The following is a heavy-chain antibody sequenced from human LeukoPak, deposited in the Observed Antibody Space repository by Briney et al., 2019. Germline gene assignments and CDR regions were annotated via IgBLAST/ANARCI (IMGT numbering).Heavy chain of an antibody. V-gene: IGHV3-23*01. CDR3: TYSSSWYWFDY. D-gene: IGHD6-13*01. CDR2: ISGSGGST. J-gene: IGHJ4*02. CDR1: GFTFSSYA. Sequence: GGSLRLSCAASGFTFSSYAMRWVRQAPGKGMEWVSSISGSGGSTYYADSVKGRFTISRDNSKNTLYLQINSLRAEDTAVYYCTYSSSWYWFDYWGQGTLVTVSS.